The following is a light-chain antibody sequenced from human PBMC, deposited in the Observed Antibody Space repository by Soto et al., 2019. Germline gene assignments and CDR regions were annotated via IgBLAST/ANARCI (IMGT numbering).Light chain of an antibody. V-gene: IGKV3-20*01. Sequence: EIVLTQSPGTLSLSPGERATLSCRASQSVSSSYLAWYQQKPGQAPRLLVYGASSRATGIPDRFSGSGSGTDFTLTISRLEPEDFAVYYCQLYMRSTPGYTFGQGTKLQIK. J-gene: IGKJ2*01. CDR1: QSVSSSY. CDR2: GAS. CDR3: QLYMRSTPGYT.